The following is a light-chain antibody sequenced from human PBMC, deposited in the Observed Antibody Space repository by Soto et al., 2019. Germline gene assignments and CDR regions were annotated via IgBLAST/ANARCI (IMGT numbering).Light chain of an antibody. J-gene: IGKJ4*01. CDR3: QQYGSSPLT. CDR2: DAS. CDR1: QSVSSSY. Sequence: EIVLTQSPGTLSLSPGEGATLSCRASQSVSSSYLAWYQQKPGQAPRLLIYDASSRATGIPDGFSGSGSGTDFTLTISRLEPEDFAVYYCQQYGSSPLTFGGGTKVDIK. V-gene: IGKV3-20*01.